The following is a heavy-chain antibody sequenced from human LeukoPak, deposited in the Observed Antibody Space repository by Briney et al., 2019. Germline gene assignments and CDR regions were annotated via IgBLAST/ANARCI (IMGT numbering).Heavy chain of an antibody. V-gene: IGHV3-11*04. CDR2: ISSSGSTI. CDR3: AGNFYDVGSGYPTFDY. CDR1: GYTFSDYY. D-gene: IGHD3-22*01. Sequence: PGGSLRLSCAASGYTFSDYYMSWIRQAPGKGLEWVSYISSSGSTIYYADSVKGRFTISRDNAKNSLYLQMNSLRAEDTAVYYCAGNFYDVGSGYPTFDYWGQGALVTVSS. J-gene: IGHJ4*02.